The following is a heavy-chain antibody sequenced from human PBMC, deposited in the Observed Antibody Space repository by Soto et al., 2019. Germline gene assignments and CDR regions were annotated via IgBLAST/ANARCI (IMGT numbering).Heavy chain of an antibody. J-gene: IGHJ3*02. CDR2: ISYDGSNK. CDR3: AREWDPGGIDAFDI. D-gene: IGHD1-26*01. CDR1: GFTFSSYG. V-gene: IGHV3-30*03. Sequence: GGSLRLSCAASGFTFSSYGMHWVRQAPGKGLEWVAVISYDGSNKYYADSVKGRFTISRDNSKNTLYLQMNSLRVEDTAVYYCAREWDPGGIDAFDIWGQGTMVTVSS.